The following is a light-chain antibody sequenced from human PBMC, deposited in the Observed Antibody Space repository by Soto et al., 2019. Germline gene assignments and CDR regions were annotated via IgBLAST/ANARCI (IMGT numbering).Light chain of an antibody. CDR2: DAS. V-gene: IGKV3-11*01. J-gene: IGKJ1*01. Sequence: EIVLTQSPATLSFSPGERATLSCRASQSVCSYLAWYQQKPGQAPRLLIYDASNRATGIPARFSGSGSGTDFTLTISSLEPEDFAVYYCQQRSNWPPGRTFGQGTKVEIK. CDR3: QQRSNWPPGRT. CDR1: QSVCSY.